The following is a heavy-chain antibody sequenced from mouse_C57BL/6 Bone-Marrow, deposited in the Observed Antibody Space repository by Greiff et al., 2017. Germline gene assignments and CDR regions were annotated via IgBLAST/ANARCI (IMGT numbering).Heavy chain of an antibody. Sequence: VKLQESGAELARPGASVKLSCKASGYTFTSYGISWVKQRTGQGLEWIGEIYPRSGNTYYNEKFKGKATLTADKSSSTAYMELRSLTSEDSAVYFCARSGTDAMDYWGQGTSVTVSS. J-gene: IGHJ4*01. CDR3: ARSGTDAMDY. CDR2: IYPRSGNT. CDR1: GYTFTSYG. D-gene: IGHD3-3*01. V-gene: IGHV1-81*01.